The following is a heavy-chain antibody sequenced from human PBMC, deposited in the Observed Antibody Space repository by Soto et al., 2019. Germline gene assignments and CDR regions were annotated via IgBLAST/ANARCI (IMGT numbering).Heavy chain of an antibody. Sequence: QVQLVQSGAEVKKPGSSVKVSCKASGGTFSSYTISWVRQAPGQGLEWMGRIIPILGIANYAQKFQGRVTITADKSTSTAYMGLRSVRAEDTAVYYGAREGQLVPQFDYWGQGTLVTVSS. D-gene: IGHD6-6*01. J-gene: IGHJ4*02. CDR1: GGTFSSYT. CDR2: IIPILGIA. CDR3: AREGQLVPQFDY. V-gene: IGHV1-69*08.